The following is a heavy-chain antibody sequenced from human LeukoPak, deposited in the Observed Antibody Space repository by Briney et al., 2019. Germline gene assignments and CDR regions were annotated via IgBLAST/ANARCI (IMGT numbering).Heavy chain of an antibody. Sequence: GGSLRLSCAASGFTFSSYAMHWVRQAPGKGLEWVAVISYDGSNKYYADSVKGRFTISRDNSKNTLYLQMNSLRAEDTAVYYCARDGGGYSYGDYWGQGTLVTVSS. V-gene: IGHV3-30*04. J-gene: IGHJ4*02. CDR3: ARDGGGYSYGDY. CDR1: GFTFSSYA. CDR2: ISYDGSNK. D-gene: IGHD5-18*01.